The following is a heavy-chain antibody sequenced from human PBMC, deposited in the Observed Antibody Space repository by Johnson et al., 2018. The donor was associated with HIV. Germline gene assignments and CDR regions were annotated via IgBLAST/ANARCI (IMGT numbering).Heavy chain of an antibody. Sequence: VQLVESGGGVVQPGRSLRLSCAASGFTFSSYAMHWVRQATGKGLEWVSVIGSADDTNYADSVKGRFTISRDNSKNTLYLQMNSLRAEDTAVYYCASITTIAAAGRGAFDIWGQGTMVTVSS. V-gene: IGHV3-13*01. CDR2: IGSADDT. CDR3: ASITTIAAAGRGAFDI. J-gene: IGHJ3*02. CDR1: GFTFSSYA. D-gene: IGHD6-13*01.